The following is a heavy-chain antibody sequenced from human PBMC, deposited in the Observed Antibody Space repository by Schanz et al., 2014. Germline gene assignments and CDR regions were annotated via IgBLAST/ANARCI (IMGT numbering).Heavy chain of an antibody. CDR3: TRGGYSSGWYDRDIAHFDY. J-gene: IGHJ4*02. Sequence: QVQLVQSGAEVRKPGASVKVSCKASGYTFISYGISWVRQAPGQGLEWLGWISGSNGNTNYTQKFQGRVTMTIDPDTSTAYMELRSMRSDDTALYYCTRGGYSSGWYDRDIAHFDYWGQGTLVTVSS. CDR2: ISGSNGNT. V-gene: IGHV1-18*01. CDR1: GYTFISYG. D-gene: IGHD6-19*01.